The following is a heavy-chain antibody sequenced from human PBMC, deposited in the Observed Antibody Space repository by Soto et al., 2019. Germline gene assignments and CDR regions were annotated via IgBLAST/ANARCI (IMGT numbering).Heavy chain of an antibody. J-gene: IGHJ5*02. Sequence: ASVKVSCKASGYTFTSYGISWVLQAPGEGLEWMGWISAYNGNTNYAQKLQGRVTMTTDTSTSTAYMELRSLRSDDTAVYYCARVVLIPQLERRLVWFDPWGQGTLVTVSS. CDR2: ISAYNGNT. V-gene: IGHV1-18*01. CDR3: ARVVLIPQLERRLVWFDP. D-gene: IGHD1-1*01. CDR1: GYTFTSYG.